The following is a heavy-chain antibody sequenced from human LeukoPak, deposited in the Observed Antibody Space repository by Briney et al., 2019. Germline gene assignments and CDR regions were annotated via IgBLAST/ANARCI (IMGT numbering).Heavy chain of an antibody. D-gene: IGHD3-16*01. V-gene: IGHV1-8*02. CDR1: GYTFTSYH. CDR3: ARVDVAMITGDFDY. CDR2: MDPSSGDA. J-gene: IGHJ4*02. Sequence: GASVKVSCKASGYTFTSYHITWVRQSPGQGLEWMGWMDPSSGDAGFAPKFQGRVAMTRDTSISTAYMEVSKLRFEDTAVYYCARVDVAMITGDFDYWGQGTRVIVSS.